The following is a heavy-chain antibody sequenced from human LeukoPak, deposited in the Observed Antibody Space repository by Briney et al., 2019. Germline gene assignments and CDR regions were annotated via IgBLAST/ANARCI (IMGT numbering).Heavy chain of an antibody. CDR3: APLDFWVPST. D-gene: IGHD3-3*01. J-gene: IGHJ5*02. CDR1: GYTLNELF. V-gene: IGHV1-24*01. Sequence: ASVKVSCKVSGYTLNELFIHWVRQAAGKGLEWMGGFDPEYGETVYAQKFQGRVTMAEDTSTDTAYMELSSLRSEDTAVYYCAPLDFWVPSTWGQGTLVTVSS. CDR2: FDPEYGET.